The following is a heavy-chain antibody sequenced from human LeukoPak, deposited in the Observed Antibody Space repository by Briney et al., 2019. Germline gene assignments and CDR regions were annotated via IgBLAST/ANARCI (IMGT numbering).Heavy chain of an antibody. V-gene: IGHV1-2*02. CDR1: GYTFTGYY. CDR3: ATDPDSSWGRCFDY. J-gene: IGHJ4*02. D-gene: IGHD6-6*01. CDR2: INPNSGGT. Sequence: ASVKVSCKASGYTFTGYYMHWVRQAPGQGLEWMGWINPNSGGTNYAQKFQGRVTMTEDTSTDTAYMELSSLRSEDTAVYYCATDPDSSWGRCFDYWGQGTLVTVSS.